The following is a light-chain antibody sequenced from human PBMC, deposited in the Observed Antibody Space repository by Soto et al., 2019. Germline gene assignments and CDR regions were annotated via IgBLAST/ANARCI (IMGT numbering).Light chain of an antibody. CDR3: QQYDNWPMYT. CDR2: GAS. J-gene: IGKJ2*01. V-gene: IGKV3-15*01. CDR1: QSVNSN. Sequence: EIVMTQSPATLSVSPGERATLSCRASQSVNSNLAWYQQRPGQGPRLVIYGASTRATGIPARFSGSGSGTQFTLTISSLQSEDFAVYYCQQYDNWPMYTFGQGTKVDIK.